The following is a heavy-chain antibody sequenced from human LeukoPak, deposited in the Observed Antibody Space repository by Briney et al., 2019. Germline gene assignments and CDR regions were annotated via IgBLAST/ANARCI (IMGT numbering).Heavy chain of an antibody. CDR1: GGSISSSSYY. D-gene: IGHD2-21*02. CDR3: ARPRQGDYYFDY. J-gene: IGHJ4*02. CDR2: IYYSGNT. Sequence: PSETLSLTCTVSGGSISSSSYYWGWIRQPQGKGLEWIGSIYYSGNTYYNPSLKSRVTISVDTSKNQFSLKLSSVTAADTAVYYCARPRQGDYYFDYWGQGTLVTVSS. V-gene: IGHV4-39*01.